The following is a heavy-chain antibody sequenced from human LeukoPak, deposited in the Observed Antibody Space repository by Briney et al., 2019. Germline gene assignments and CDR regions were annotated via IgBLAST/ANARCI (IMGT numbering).Heavy chain of an antibody. D-gene: IGHD6-19*01. J-gene: IGHJ4*02. CDR1: GFSYSGYS. V-gene: IGHV3-21*01. Sequence: GGSLRLSCEASGFSYSGYSMNWVRQAPGKALEWVSSISSSSTYMFHADSVKGRFTISRDNAKNSLYLQMNSLRAEDTAVYYCARGDYRPAMAGEPFDYWGQGTLVTVSS. CDR3: ARGDYRPAMAGEPFDY. CDR2: ISSSSTYM.